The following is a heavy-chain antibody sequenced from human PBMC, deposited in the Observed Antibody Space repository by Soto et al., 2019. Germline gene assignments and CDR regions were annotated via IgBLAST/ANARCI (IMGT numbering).Heavy chain of an antibody. CDR2: IWYDGSNK. CDR1: GFTFSSYG. Sequence: QPGGSLRLSCAASGFTFSSYGMHWVRQAPGKGLEWVAVIWYDGSNKYYADSVKGRFTISRDNSKNTLYLQMNSLRAEDTAVYYCARDDMNSGAFDIWGQGTMVTVSS. J-gene: IGHJ3*02. CDR3: ARDDMNSGAFDI. D-gene: IGHD1-26*01. V-gene: IGHV3-33*01.